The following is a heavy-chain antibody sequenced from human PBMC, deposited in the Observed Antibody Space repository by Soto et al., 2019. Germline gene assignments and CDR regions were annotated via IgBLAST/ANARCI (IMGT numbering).Heavy chain of an antibody. CDR3: VRGRRVSWPTMFFDY. CDR2: VYATGST. D-gene: IGHD3-10*02. CDR1: GGSVSRGGYY. V-gene: IGHV4-31*03. J-gene: IGHJ4*02. Sequence: QVQLQESGPGLVKPSQTLSLTCSVSGGSVSRGGYYWSWIRQLPGKGLEWIGYVYATGSTLYNPSLQSRVTMSMDTSKNPFSLKLNSATAADTAVYYCVRGRRVSWPTMFFDYWGQGSLVTVSS.